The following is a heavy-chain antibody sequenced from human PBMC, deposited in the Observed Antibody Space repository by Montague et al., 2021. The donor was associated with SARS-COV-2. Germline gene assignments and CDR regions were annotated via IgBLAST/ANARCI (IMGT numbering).Heavy chain of an antibody. CDR1: GGSISSSSYY. V-gene: IGHV4-39*02. Sequence: SETLSLTCTVSGGSISSSSYYWGWLQQPPEKGLEFSGSIYYSLTTYYNPSLKSRVTISVDTSNNHFSLKLSSVTAADTAVYCGARLDRDSTIFGLVRGYFDFWGRGTLVTVSS. CDR3: ARLDRDSTIFGLVRGYFDF. D-gene: IGHD3-3*01. J-gene: IGHJ2*01. CDR2: IYYSLTT.